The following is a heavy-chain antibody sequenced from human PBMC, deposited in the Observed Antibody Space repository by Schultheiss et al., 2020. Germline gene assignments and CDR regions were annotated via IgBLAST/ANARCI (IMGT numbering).Heavy chain of an antibody. V-gene: IGHV3-33*01. Sequence: GGSLRLSCAASGFTFGDYAMSWFRQAPGKGLEWVAVIWYDGSNKYYADSVKGRFTISRDNAKNSLYLQMNSLRAEDTAVYYCARGILYYYYMDVWGKGTTVTVSS. CDR1: GFTFGDYA. D-gene: IGHD2/OR15-2a*01. CDR3: ARGILYYYYMDV. J-gene: IGHJ6*03. CDR2: IWYDGSNK.